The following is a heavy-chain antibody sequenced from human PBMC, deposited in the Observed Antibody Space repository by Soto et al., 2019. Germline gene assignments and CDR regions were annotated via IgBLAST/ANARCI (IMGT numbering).Heavy chain of an antibody. V-gene: IGHV3-7*01. CDR1: GFTFTGSW. J-gene: IGHJ4*02. CDR2: IKQDGSEK. CDR3: TRISRSEVGDF. Sequence: XGSLRLSCAASGFTFTGSWMNWVRQAPGKGLEWVANIKQDGSEKYYVDSVKGRFTISRDNAKNSLYLQMNSLRAEDTAIYYCTRISRSEVGDFWGQGTLVTVSS. D-gene: IGHD2-2*01.